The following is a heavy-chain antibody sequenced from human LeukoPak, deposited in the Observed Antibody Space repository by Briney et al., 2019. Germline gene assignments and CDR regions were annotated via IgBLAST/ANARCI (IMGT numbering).Heavy chain of an antibody. CDR2: MNPNSGNT. CDR1: GYTFTSYD. V-gene: IGHV1-8*01. Sequence: ASVKVSCMASGYTFTSYDINWVRQATGQGLEWMGWMNPNSGNTGYAQKFQGRVTMTRNTSISTAYMELSSLRSEDTAVYYCAKGPFGSSSFYFDYWGQGTLVTVSS. D-gene: IGHD6-6*01. J-gene: IGHJ4*02. CDR3: AKGPFGSSSFYFDY.